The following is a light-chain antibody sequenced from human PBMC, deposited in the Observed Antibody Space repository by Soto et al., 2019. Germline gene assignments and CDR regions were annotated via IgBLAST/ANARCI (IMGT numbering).Light chain of an antibody. CDR1: SSDVGRYKF. CDR2: EGS. Sequence: QSALTQPASVSGSPGQSITISCTETSSDVGRYKFVSWYQHHPGKAPKLMIYEGSKRPSGVSYRFSGSKSGNTASLTISGLQADDEADYYCCSYAGSSTLLFGGGTKVTVL. J-gene: IGLJ2*01. V-gene: IGLV2-23*01. CDR3: CSYAGSSTLL.